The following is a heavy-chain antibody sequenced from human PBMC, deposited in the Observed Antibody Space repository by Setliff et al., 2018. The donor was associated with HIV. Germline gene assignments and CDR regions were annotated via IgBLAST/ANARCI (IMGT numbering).Heavy chain of an antibody. Sequence: ASETLSLTCTVSGGSISSSSYFWGWIRQPPGKGLEWIGEIKHSGSTNYDPSLKSRVSISLDTSKNQFSLRLTSVTAADTSIYYCARGTSYYGSGNYGTITVVAFDIWGQGTKVTVSS. D-gene: IGHD3-10*01. V-gene: IGHV4-39*07. J-gene: IGHJ3*02. CDR3: ARGTSYYGSGNYGTITVVAFDI. CDR1: GGSISSSSYF. CDR2: IKHSGST.